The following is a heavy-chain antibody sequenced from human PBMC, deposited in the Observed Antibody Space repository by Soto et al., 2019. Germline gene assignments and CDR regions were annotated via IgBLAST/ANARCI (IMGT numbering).Heavy chain of an antibody. D-gene: IGHD7-27*01. CDR2: INAGNGNT. J-gene: IGHJ2*01. V-gene: IGHV1-3*01. CDR1: GYTFTSYA. CDR3: ARVNWGSWYFDL. Sequence: QVQLVQSGAEVKKPGASVKVSCKASGYTFTSYAMHWVRQAPGQRLEWMGWINAGNGNTKYSQKFQGRVTITRDTSASTAYMELSSMRSEATAVYYCARVNWGSWYFDLWGRSTLVTVSS.